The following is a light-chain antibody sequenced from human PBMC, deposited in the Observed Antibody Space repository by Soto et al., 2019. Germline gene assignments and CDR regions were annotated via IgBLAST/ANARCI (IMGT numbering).Light chain of an antibody. CDR2: RAS. Sequence: IVMTQSPATLSVSPGERATLSCRASQSINSNLAWYQQKPGQAPRLLMFRASLRANGFPARFSGSGSGTEFNITISSLQSEDSAIYYCQQYNNWPRATFGGGTKVEIK. V-gene: IGKV3-15*01. CDR3: QQYNNWPRAT. J-gene: IGKJ4*01. CDR1: QSINSN.